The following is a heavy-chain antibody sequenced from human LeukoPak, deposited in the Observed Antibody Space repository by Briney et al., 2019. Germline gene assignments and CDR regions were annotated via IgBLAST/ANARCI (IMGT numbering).Heavy chain of an antibody. CDR3: AREAGRGSYDILTGYTRFDY. J-gene: IGHJ4*02. V-gene: IGHV4-38-2*02. CDR2: IYYSGST. D-gene: IGHD3-9*01. Sequence: SETLSLTCTVSGYSISSGYYWGWIRQPPGKGLEWIGSIYYSGSTYYNPSLKSRVTISVDTSKNQFSLKLSSVTAADTAVYYCAREAGRGSYDILTGYTRFDYWGQGTLVTVSS. CDR1: GYSISSGYY.